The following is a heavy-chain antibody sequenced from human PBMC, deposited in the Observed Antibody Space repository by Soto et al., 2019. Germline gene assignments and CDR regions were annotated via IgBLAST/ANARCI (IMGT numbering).Heavy chain of an antibody. CDR2: INHSGST. CDR1: GGSFSGYY. Sequence: SETLSLTCAVYGGSFSGYYWSWMRQPPGKGLEWIGEINHSGSTNYNPSLKSRVTISVDTSKNQFSLKLSSVTAADTAVYYCARGFWSGSYSGGLGMDVWGQGSTVTVSS. D-gene: IGHD3-3*01. V-gene: IGHV4-34*01. CDR3: ARGFWSGSYSGGLGMDV. J-gene: IGHJ6*02.